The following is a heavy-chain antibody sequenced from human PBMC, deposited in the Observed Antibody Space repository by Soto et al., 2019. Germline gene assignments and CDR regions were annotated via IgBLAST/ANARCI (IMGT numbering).Heavy chain of an antibody. V-gene: IGHV3-13*01. Sequence: EVQLVESGGGLVQPGGSLRLSCAASGFTFSSYDMHWVRQASGKGLEWVSVIGTAGDTYYSGSVKGRFTISRDSLTTSLSLQINSLRAGDTAVYYCVRDTTGFGYFDSWGQGALVTVSS. D-gene: IGHD1-1*01. CDR1: GFTFSSYD. CDR2: IGTAGDT. CDR3: VRDTTGFGYFDS. J-gene: IGHJ4*02.